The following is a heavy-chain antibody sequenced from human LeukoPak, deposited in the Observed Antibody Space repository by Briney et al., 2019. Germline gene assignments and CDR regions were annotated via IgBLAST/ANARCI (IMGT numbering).Heavy chain of an antibody. CDR1: GGSISTYY. D-gene: IGHD2-15*01. CDR3: ARRPSARMDWYLDL. J-gene: IGHJ2*01. CDR2: IYYTGNT. Sequence: SETLSLTCTISGGSISTYYWSWLRQPPGKGLEWIGYIYYTGNTNYNPSLKSRVAMSVDTSKNHFSLKLNSVTAADTAVYYCARRPSARMDWYLDLWGRGTLVTVSS. V-gene: IGHV4-59*08.